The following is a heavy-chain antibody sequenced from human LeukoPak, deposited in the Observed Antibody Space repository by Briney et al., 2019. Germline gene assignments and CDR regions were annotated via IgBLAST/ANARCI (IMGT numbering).Heavy chain of an antibody. CDR1: GFTFSDYG. CDR2: ISNGGDAT. V-gene: IGHV3-23*01. J-gene: IGHJ4*02. Sequence: GGSLRLSCAASGFTFSDYGMSWVRQAPGQGLEWVSTISNGGDATYYADSVRGRLSISRDNSKKTLFLQMSSLRAEDAAIYYCAKSGPYYFQYWGQGTLVTVSS. CDR3: AKSGPYYFQY.